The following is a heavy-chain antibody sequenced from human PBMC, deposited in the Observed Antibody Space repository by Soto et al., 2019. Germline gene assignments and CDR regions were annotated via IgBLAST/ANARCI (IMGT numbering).Heavy chain of an antibody. CDR3: ARDSISSGADY. CDR2: IWYDGSNK. V-gene: IGHV3-33*01. Sequence: GGSLRLSCAASGFTFSSYGMHWVRQAPGKGLEWVAVIWYDGSNKYYADSVKGRFTISRDNSKNTLYLQMNSLRAEDTAVYYCARDSISSGADYWGQGTLVTVSS. D-gene: IGHD2-15*01. J-gene: IGHJ4*02. CDR1: GFTFSSYG.